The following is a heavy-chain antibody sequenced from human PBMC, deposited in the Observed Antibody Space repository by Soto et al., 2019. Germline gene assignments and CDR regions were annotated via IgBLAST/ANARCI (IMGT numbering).Heavy chain of an antibody. J-gene: IGHJ4*02. CDR3: ARQGQWLVADY. Sequence: QLQLQESGPGLVKPSETLSLTCTVSSGSISSSSYYWGWIRQPPGKGLEWIGSIYYSGSTYYNPSLKSRVTISVDTSKNQFSLKLSSVTAADTAVYYCARQGQWLVADYWGQGTLVTVSS. CDR2: IYYSGST. V-gene: IGHV4-39*01. D-gene: IGHD6-19*01. CDR1: SGSISSSSYY.